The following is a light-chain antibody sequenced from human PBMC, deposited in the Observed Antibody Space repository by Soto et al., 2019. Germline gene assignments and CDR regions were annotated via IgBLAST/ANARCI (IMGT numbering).Light chain of an antibody. J-gene: IGKJ3*01. CDR2: GAS. Sequence: EIVMTQSPATLSVSPGERATLSCRASQTVSVNLAWYQQKPGQAPRLLIYGASTRATGVPARFSGSGSGTEFTLTISSLQSEDFAVYSCQQYNDWPPFTFGPGTRVDIK. CDR3: QQYNDWPPFT. V-gene: IGKV3-15*01. CDR1: QTVSVN.